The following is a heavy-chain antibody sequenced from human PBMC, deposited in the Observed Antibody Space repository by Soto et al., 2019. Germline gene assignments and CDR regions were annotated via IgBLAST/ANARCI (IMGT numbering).Heavy chain of an antibody. CDR3: AREGQYSYYFDY. J-gene: IGHJ4*02. Sequence: SVKVSCKASGGTFSSYAISWVRQAPGQGPEWMGGIIPIFGTANYAQKFQGRVTITADKSTSTAYMELSSLRSEDTAVYYCAREGQYSYYFDYWGQGTLVTVSS. CDR2: IIPIFGTA. V-gene: IGHV1-69*06. D-gene: IGHD2-15*01. CDR1: GGTFSSYA.